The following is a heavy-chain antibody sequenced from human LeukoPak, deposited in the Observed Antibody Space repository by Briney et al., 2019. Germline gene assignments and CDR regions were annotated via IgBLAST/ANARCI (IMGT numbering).Heavy chain of an antibody. V-gene: IGHV4-59*08. CDR1: GGSISSYY. CDR3: ARPYYYDSRIDP. Sequence: SETLSLTCTVSGGSISSYYWSWIRQPPGKGLEWIGYIYYSGSTNYNPSLKSRVTISVDTSKNQLSLKLSSVTAADTAVYYCARPYYYDSRIDPWGQGILVTVSS. CDR2: IYYSGST. D-gene: IGHD3-22*01. J-gene: IGHJ5*02.